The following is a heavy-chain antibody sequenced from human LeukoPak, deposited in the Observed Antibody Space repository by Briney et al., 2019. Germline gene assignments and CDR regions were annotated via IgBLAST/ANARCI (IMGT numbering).Heavy chain of an antibody. CDR3: AKSGSGDS. J-gene: IGHJ4*02. Sequence: GGSLRLSCAASGFTFSNYAMTWVRQAPGKGLEWVSAISDSGGRTYYADSVKGRFTISRDASKNTVYLQMNSLRAEDTAVYYCAKSGSGDSWGQGTLVTVSS. CDR2: ISDSGGRT. CDR1: GFTFSNYA. V-gene: IGHV3-23*01.